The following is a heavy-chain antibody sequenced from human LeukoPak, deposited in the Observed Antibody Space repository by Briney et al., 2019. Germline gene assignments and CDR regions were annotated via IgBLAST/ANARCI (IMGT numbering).Heavy chain of an antibody. Sequence: PGRSLRLSCAASGFTFNSYGMHWVRQAPGKGLEWVAIISFDGSNKYYADSVKGRFTISRDNSKNTLYLQMNSLRAEDTAVYYCAKDQAFGGYGLAYTLDYWGQGTLVTVSS. CDR2: ISFDGSNK. J-gene: IGHJ4*02. D-gene: IGHD3-16*01. CDR3: AKDQAFGGYGLAYTLDY. V-gene: IGHV3-30*18. CDR1: GFTFNSYG.